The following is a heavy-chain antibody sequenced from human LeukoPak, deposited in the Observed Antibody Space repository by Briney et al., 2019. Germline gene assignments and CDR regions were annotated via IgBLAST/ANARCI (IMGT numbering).Heavy chain of an antibody. Sequence: ASVKVSCKASGYTFTSYGISWVRQAPGQGLDWMGWISAYNGNTNYAQKLQGRVTMTTDTSTSTAYMELRSLRSDDTAVYYCARLSGIAVAGLFGMDVWGQGTTVTVSS. D-gene: IGHD6-19*01. CDR1: GYTFTSYG. V-gene: IGHV1-18*01. CDR2: ISAYNGNT. J-gene: IGHJ6*02. CDR3: ARLSGIAVAGLFGMDV.